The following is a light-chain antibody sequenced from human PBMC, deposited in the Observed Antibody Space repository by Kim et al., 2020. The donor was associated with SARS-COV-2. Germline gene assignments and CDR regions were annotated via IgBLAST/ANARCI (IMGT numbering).Light chain of an antibody. CDR2: GAS. Sequence: SPGERATLSCRASQSLSSNYIAWYQQRPGQAPRLLIYGASSRATGIPDRFSGSGSGTDFTLTISRLKPEDFAVYYCQQFGTSPKTFGQGTKVDIK. CDR1: QSLSSNY. J-gene: IGKJ1*01. V-gene: IGKV3-20*01. CDR3: QQFGTSPKT.